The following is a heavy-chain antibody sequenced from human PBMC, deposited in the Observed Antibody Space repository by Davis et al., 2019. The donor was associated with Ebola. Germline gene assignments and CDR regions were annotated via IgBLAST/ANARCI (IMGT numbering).Heavy chain of an antibody. J-gene: IGHJ6*02. CDR2: IYYSGST. CDR1: GGSISSYY. Sequence: SETLSLTCTVSGGSISSYYWSWIRQPPGKGLEWIGYIYYSGSTNYNPSLKSRATISVDTSKNQFSLKLSSVTAADTAVYYCARDLTLVYYYGMDVWGQGTTVTVSS. CDR3: ARDLTLVYYYGMDV. V-gene: IGHV4-59*01. D-gene: IGHD3-10*01.